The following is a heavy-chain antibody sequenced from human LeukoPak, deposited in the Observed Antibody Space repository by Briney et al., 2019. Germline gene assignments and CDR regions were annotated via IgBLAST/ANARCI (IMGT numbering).Heavy chain of an antibody. D-gene: IGHD1-26*01. CDR2: ITDDATT. CDR1: GFTFSSAW. Sequence: GGSLRLSCAASGFTFSSAWMHWVRQAPGTGLVWVSRITDDATTIYADSVRGRFTISRDNAKNILYLQMNSLRAEDTAVYYCVRDRVGPDYWGQGTLVTVSS. CDR3: VRDRVGPDY. V-gene: IGHV3-74*01. J-gene: IGHJ4*02.